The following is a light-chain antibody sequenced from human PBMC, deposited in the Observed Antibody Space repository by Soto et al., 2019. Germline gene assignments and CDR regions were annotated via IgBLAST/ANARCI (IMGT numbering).Light chain of an antibody. CDR2: DAS. Sequence: EIVLTQSPATLSLSPGERATLSCRASQSIRSYLAWYQQKPGQAPRLLIYDASNRATGIPTRFSGSGSGTDFTLTITGLEPEDFAVYYCQRRSNWPRVTFGPGTKVDIK. CDR3: QRRSNWPRVT. J-gene: IGKJ3*01. CDR1: QSIRSY. V-gene: IGKV3-11*01.